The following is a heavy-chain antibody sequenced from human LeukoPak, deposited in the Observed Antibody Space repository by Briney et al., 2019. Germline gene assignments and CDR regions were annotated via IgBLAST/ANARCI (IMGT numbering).Heavy chain of an antibody. CDR3: ARGDSSGSGEDY. D-gene: IGHD3-22*01. CDR1: GFTFSTFW. V-gene: IGHV3-7*01. J-gene: IGHJ4*02. CDR2: IQQDGSEK. Sequence: GGSLRLSCAASGFTFSTFWMSWVRQAPGKGLEWVANIQQDGSEKYYVDSVKGRFTISRDNAKNSLYLQMNSLRAEDTAVYYCARGDSSGSGEDYWGQGTLVTVSS.